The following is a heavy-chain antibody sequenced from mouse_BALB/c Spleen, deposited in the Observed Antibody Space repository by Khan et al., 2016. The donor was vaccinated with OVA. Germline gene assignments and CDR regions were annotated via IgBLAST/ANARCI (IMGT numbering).Heavy chain of an antibody. J-gene: IGHJ4*01. D-gene: IGHD1-1*01. Sequence: DLVKPGASVKLSCKASGYTFTSYWINWIKQRPGQGLEWIGRIGPGSGSTYYNEMFKAKATLTVDTSSSTAYIQLSSLSSEDSAVYFCARENYYGRGCYAMDYWGQGTSVTVSA. CDR1: GYTFTSYW. CDR2: IGPGSGST. CDR3: ARENYYGRGCYAMDY. V-gene: IGHV1S41*01.